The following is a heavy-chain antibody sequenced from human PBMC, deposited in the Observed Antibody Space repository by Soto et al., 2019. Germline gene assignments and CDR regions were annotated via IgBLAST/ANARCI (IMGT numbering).Heavy chain of an antibody. CDR2: INSDGSST. CDR3: ARDIGFPWLLDY. Sequence: GGSLRLSCAASGFSFSSYCMHWVRQAPGKGLVWVSRINSDGSSTSYADSVKGRFTISRDNAKNTLYLQMNSLRAEDTAVYYCARDIGFPWLLDYWGQGTLVTVSS. V-gene: IGHV3-74*01. CDR1: GFSFSSYC. J-gene: IGHJ4*02. D-gene: IGHD5-12*01.